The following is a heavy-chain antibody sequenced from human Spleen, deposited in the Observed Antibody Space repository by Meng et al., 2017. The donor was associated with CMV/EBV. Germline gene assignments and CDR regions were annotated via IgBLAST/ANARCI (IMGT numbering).Heavy chain of an antibody. D-gene: IGHD6-19*01. Sequence: SETLSLTCTVSGGSISNNDYYWGWIRQPPGKGLEWIGSIYYGGSTYYNPSLKSRVTISVDTSKNQFSLKLDSVTAADTAVYYCARDRPKSQWLVRGYFQHWGQGTLVTVSS. CDR3: ARDRPKSQWLVRGYFQH. CDR1: GGSISNNDYY. CDR2: IYYGGST. V-gene: IGHV4-39*02. J-gene: IGHJ1*01.